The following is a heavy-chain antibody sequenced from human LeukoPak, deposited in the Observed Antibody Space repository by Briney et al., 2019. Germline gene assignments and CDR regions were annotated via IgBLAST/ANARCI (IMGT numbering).Heavy chain of an antibody. CDR2: IYYSGST. CDR1: GGSISSGGYY. J-gene: IGHJ3*02. V-gene: IGHV4-31*03. D-gene: IGHD1-26*01. CDR3: ARSGSDDAFDI. Sequence: SETLSLTCTVSGGSISSGGYYWSWIRQHPGKGLEWIGYIYYSGSTYYNSSLKSRVTISVDTSKNQFSLKLSSVTAADTAVYYCARSGSDDAFDIWGQGTMVTVSS.